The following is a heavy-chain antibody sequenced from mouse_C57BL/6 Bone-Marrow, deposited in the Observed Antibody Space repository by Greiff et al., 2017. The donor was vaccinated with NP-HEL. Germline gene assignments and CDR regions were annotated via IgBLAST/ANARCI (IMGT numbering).Heavy chain of an antibody. CDR2: INYDGSST. CDR1: GFTFSDYY. J-gene: IGHJ1*03. CDR3: ARDRLLLRGRRYFDV. Sequence: EVQLVESEGGLVQPGSSMKLSCTASGFTFSDYYMAWVRQVPEKGLEWVANINYDGSSTYYLDSLKSRFIISRDNAKNILYLQMSSLKSEDTATYYCARDRLLLRGRRYFDVWGTGTTVTVSS. D-gene: IGHD1-1*01. V-gene: IGHV5-16*01.